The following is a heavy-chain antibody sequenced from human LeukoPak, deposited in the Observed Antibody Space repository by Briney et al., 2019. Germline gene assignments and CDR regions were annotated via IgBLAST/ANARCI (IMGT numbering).Heavy chain of an antibody. J-gene: IGHJ3*02. CDR2: ISQSGST. CDR1: GGSFSGYY. CDR3: ARRPRITMIVVVRRASLDAFDI. Sequence: PSETLSLTCAVYGGSFSGYYWSWIRQTPGKGLEWIGEISQSGSTNYNPSLKSRVTISVDTSKNQFSLKLSSVTAADTAVYYCARRPRITMIVVVRRASLDAFDIWGQGTMVTVSS. D-gene: IGHD3-22*01. V-gene: IGHV4-34*01.